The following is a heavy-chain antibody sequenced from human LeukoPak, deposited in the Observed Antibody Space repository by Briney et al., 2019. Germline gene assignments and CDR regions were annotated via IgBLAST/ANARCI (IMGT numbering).Heavy chain of an antibody. CDR3: ARDPSYDYYDSSGSY. V-gene: IGHV1-2*02. CDR1: GYTFTGYY. CDR2: INPNSGGT. J-gene: IGHJ4*02. D-gene: IGHD3-22*01. Sequence: GASVRVSCKASGYTFTGYYMHWVRQAPGQGLEWMGWINPNSGGTNYAQKFQGRVTMTRDTSISTAYMELSRLRSDDTAVYYCARDPSYDYYDSSGSYWGQGTLATVSS.